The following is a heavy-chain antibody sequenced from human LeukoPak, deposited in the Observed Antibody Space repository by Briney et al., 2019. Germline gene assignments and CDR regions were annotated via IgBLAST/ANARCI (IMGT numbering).Heavy chain of an antibody. D-gene: IGHD3-22*01. J-gene: IGHJ4*02. CDR1: GGSISSSSYY. V-gene: IGHV4-39*07. CDR2: IYYSGST. CDR3: VREGYDSSGYYLDS. Sequence: SETLSLTCTVSGGSISSSSYYWGWIRQPPGKGLEWIGSIYYSGSTYYNPSLKSRVTISVDTSKNQFSLKLSSVTAADTAVYYCVREGYDSSGYYLDSWGQGTLVTVSS.